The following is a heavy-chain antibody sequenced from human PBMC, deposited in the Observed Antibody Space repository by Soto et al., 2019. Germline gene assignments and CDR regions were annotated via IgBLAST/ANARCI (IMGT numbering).Heavy chain of an antibody. D-gene: IGHD5-12*01. CDR3: TRHRGYSSGYWGQDF. J-gene: IGHJ4*02. Sequence: QVQLVQSGAEVKKPGSSVKVSSKASGGAFGSYAINWVRQAPGHGLEWMGGIIPMFDTTNYAQRFQGRVTVTADESTSTVYLELTRQRSEDTGIYYCTRHRGYSSGYWGQDFWGQGTLVTVSS. CDR2: IIPMFDTT. V-gene: IGHV1-69*01. CDR1: GGAFGSYA.